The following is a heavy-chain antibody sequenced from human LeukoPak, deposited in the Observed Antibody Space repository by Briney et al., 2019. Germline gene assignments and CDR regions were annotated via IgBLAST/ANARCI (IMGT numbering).Heavy chain of an antibody. D-gene: IGHD3-3*01. V-gene: IGHV1-18*01. CDR3: ARDNYDFWSGYNIFDY. Sequence: ASVKVSCKASGGTFSSYAISWVRQAPGQGLEWMGWISAYNGNTNYAQKLQGRVTMTTDTSTSAAYMELRSLRSDDTAVYYCARDNYDFWSGYNIFDYWGQGTLVTVSS. CDR2: ISAYNGNT. J-gene: IGHJ4*02. CDR1: GGTFSSYA.